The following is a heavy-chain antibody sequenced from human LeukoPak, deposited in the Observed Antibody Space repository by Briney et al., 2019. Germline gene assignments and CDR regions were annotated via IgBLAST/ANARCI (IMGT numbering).Heavy chain of an antibody. CDR3: ARAYYGSGSYYPYYYYYMDV. D-gene: IGHD3-10*01. CDR1: GYTFTSYD. V-gene: IGHV1-8*01. Sequence: ASVKVSCKASGYTFTSYDIIWVRQATGQGLEWMGWMNPNSGNTGYAQKFQGRVTMTRNTSISTAYMELSSLRSEDTAVYYCARAYYGSGSYYPYYYYYMDVWGKGTTVTVSS. J-gene: IGHJ6*03. CDR2: MNPNSGNT.